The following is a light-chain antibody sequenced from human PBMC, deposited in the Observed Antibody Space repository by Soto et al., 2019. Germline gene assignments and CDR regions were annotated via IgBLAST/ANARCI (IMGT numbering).Light chain of an antibody. Sequence: DIQMTQSPSSLSASVGDRVTITCRATQSINTYLNWYHQKPGKAPKLLIYDASFLQSGVPSRFSGSGSGTDFTLTISSLQPEDFSTYYCQQSDNTPYTFGQGTKLEIK. V-gene: IGKV1-39*01. CDR3: QQSDNTPYT. CDR2: DAS. J-gene: IGKJ2*01. CDR1: QSINTY.